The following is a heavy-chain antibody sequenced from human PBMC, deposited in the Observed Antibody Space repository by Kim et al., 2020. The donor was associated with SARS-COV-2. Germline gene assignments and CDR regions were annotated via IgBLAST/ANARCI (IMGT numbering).Heavy chain of an antibody. Sequence: KSRVTISVDTSKNQFSLKLSSVTAADMAVYYCARNYDFWTSPFYYYGMDVWGQGTTVTVSS. D-gene: IGHD3-3*01. J-gene: IGHJ6*02. V-gene: IGHV4-34*01. CDR3: ARNYDFWTSPFYYYGMDV.